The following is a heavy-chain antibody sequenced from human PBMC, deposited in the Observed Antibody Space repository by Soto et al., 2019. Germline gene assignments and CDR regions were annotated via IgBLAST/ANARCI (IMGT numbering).Heavy chain of an antibody. Sequence: QVQLLQFGAEVKKPGASVKVSCKASGYTFTSYGISCVRQAPGQGLEWVGWISAYNGNTNYAQKLQGRGTMTTDTSTSTAYMELRSLRSDDTAVYYCARDFRILYELKDAFDIWGQGTMVTVSS. D-gene: IGHD2-8*01. CDR2: ISAYNGNT. CDR1: GYTFTSYG. V-gene: IGHV1-18*01. J-gene: IGHJ3*02. CDR3: ARDFRILYELKDAFDI.